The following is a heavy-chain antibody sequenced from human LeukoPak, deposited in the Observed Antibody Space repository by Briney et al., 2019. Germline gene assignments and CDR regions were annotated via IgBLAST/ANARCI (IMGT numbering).Heavy chain of an antibody. CDR3: ARRGIAVDYYYMDV. CDR1: GYTFTTYG. V-gene: IGHV1-18*01. Sequence: ASVKVSCKASGYTFTTYGITWVRQAPGQGLEWMGWISAYNGNTNYAQKLQGRVTMTTDTSTSTAYMELRNLRSDDTAVYYCARRGIAVDYYYMDVWGKGTTVTVSS. D-gene: IGHD6-19*01. CDR2: ISAYNGNT. J-gene: IGHJ6*03.